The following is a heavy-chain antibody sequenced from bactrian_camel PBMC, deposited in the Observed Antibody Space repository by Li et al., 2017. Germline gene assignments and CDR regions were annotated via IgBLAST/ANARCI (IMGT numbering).Heavy chain of an antibody. Sequence: HVQLVESGGGSVQSGGSLRLLCGTSGYVFGCLAWFRQAPGKDREGVASADSSGTTRYGDSVEDSVKGRFTVSTDNAKRTLYLQMNDLKVEDTAEYYCAADAVNLQMARWYTYWGQGTQVTVSS. CDR2: ADSSGTT. CDR1: GYVFGC. J-gene: IGHJ4*01. CDR3: AADAVNLQMARWYTY. V-gene: IGHV3S53*01. D-gene: IGHD2*01.